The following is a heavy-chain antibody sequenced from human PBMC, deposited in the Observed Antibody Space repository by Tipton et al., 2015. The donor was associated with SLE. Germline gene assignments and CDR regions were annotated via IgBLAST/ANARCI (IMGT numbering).Heavy chain of an antibody. V-gene: IGHV4-34*01. D-gene: IGHD2-15*01. CDR1: GGPFSGYY. CDR3: ARVLGEKYLARFDH. J-gene: IGHJ4*02. CDR2: SSHSGTT. Sequence: GLVKPSETLALTCAAYGGPFSGYYWGWIRQPPGKGLEWIGDSSHSGTTNYNPSLRGRVTKEIDTSKNQFSLRLNSVTAADTAVYYCARVLGEKYLARFDHWGQGTLVTVSS.